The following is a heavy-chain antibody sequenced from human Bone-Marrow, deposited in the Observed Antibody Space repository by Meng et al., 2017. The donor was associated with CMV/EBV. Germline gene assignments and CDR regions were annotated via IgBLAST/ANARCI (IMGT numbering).Heavy chain of an antibody. Sequence: GGSLRLSCAASGFTFSSYAMHWVRQAPGKGLEWVAVISYDGSNKYYADSVKGRFTISRDNSKNTLYLQMNSLRAEDTAVYYCAKRDYSGYDYGGDAFDIWGQGTMVTVSS. CDR1: GFTFSSYA. D-gene: IGHD5-12*01. J-gene: IGHJ3*02. CDR2: ISYDGSNK. V-gene: IGHV3-30-3*02. CDR3: AKRDYSGYDYGGDAFDI.